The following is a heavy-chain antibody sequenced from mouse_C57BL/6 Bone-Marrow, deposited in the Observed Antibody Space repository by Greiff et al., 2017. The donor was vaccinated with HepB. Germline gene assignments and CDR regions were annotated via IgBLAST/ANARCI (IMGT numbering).Heavy chain of an antibody. D-gene: IGHD1-1*01. CDR2: VYPYNGGT. Sequence: EVKLVESGPVLVKPGPSVKISCKASGFTFTDYYMHWVKQSHGKSLEWIGLVYPYNGGTSYNQKFKGKATLTVDTSSSTAYMELNSLTSEDSAVYYCASNYYYGTDWYFDVWGTGTTVTVSS. V-gene: IGHV1-36*01. CDR3: ASNYYYGTDWYFDV. J-gene: IGHJ1*03. CDR1: GFTFTDYY.